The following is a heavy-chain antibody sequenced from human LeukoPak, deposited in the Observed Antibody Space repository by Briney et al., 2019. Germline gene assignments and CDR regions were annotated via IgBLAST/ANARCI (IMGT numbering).Heavy chain of an antibody. V-gene: IGHV4-34*01. J-gene: IGHJ3*02. D-gene: IGHD3-9*01. CDR3: ARLRITINAFDI. CDR1: GGSFSGYY. CDR2: INHSGST. Sequence: SETLSLTCAVYGGSFSGYYWSWIRQPPGKGLEWIGEINHSGSTNSNPSLKSRVTISVDTSKNQFSLKLSSVTAADTAVYYCARLRITINAFDIWGQGTMVTVSS.